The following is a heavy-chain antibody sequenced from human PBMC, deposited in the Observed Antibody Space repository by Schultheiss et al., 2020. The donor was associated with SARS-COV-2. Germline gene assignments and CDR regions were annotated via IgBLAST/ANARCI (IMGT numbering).Heavy chain of an antibody. V-gene: IGHV3-23*01. CDR2: ISGSGGST. Sequence: GESLKISCAASGFTFSSYAMSWVRQAPGKGLEWVSAISGSGGSTYYADSVKGRFTISRDNSKNTLYLQMNSLRAEDTAVYYCARLNNAFVAFDILGQGTMVTVSS. D-gene: IGHD2-2*01. CDR3: ARLNNAFVAFDI. CDR1: GFTFSSYA. J-gene: IGHJ3*02.